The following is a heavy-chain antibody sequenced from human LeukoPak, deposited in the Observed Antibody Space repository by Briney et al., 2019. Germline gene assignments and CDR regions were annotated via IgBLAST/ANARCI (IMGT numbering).Heavy chain of an antibody. CDR3: AREVGATTFDY. D-gene: IGHD1-26*01. CDR2: IYYSGSI. Sequence: PSETLSLTCTVSGGSISSYYWSWIRQPPGKGLEWIGYIYYSGSINYNPSLKSRVTISVDTSKNQFSLKLSSVTAADTAVYYCAREVGATTFDYWGQGTLVTVSS. CDR1: GGSISSYY. J-gene: IGHJ4*02. V-gene: IGHV4-59*12.